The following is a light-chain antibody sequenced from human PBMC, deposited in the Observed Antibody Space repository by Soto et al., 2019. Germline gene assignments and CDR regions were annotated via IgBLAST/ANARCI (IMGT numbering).Light chain of an antibody. V-gene: IGLV2-8*01. Sequence: QSVLTQPPSVSGSPGQSLTISCTGTSSDVGGYNYVSWYHHHPGKAPKLIIYEVFKRPSGVPDRFSGSKSGNTASLTVSGLQAEDEADYYCSSYAGSDSVLFDGGTKLTVL. J-gene: IGLJ3*02. CDR3: SSYAGSDSVL. CDR2: EVF. CDR1: SSDVGGYNY.